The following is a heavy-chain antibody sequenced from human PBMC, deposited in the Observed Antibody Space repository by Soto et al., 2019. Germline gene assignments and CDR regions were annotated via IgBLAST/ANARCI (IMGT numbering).Heavy chain of an antibody. J-gene: IGHJ4*02. V-gene: IGHV4-39*01. CDR1: GGSINDSWYY. Sequence: PETLSLTCTVSGGSINDSWYYWVWIRQPPGKGLEWFGSIYYSGSTYYNPSLESRVTISVDTSKNQFSLRLSSVTATDTAVYYCARHSRGSYRNPIDYWGQGTLVTVSS. D-gene: IGHD1-26*01. CDR2: IYYSGST. CDR3: ARHSRGSYRNPIDY.